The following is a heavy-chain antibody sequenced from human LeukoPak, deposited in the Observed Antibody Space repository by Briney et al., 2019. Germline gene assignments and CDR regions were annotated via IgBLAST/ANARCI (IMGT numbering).Heavy chain of an antibody. J-gene: IGHJ4*02. V-gene: IGHV3-53*01. D-gene: IGHD1-26*01. CDR1: GFTVSSNY. CDR3: ARLGGRNAKETGRSGSYGY. Sequence: PGGSLRLSCAASGFTVSSNYMSWVRQAPGKGLEWVSVIYSGGSTYYADSVKGRFTISRDNSKNTLYLQMNSLRAEDTAVYYCARLGGRNAKETGRSGSYGYWGQETLVTVSS. CDR2: IYSGGST.